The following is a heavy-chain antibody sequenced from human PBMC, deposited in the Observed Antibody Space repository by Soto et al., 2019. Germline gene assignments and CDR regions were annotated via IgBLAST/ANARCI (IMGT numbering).Heavy chain of an antibody. J-gene: IGHJ4*02. CDR3: ARGRYGDY. CDR2: ISAHNGNT. D-gene: IGHD1-1*01. Sequence: APGQGLEWMGWISAHNGNTDYAQKLQGRVIVTRDTSTSTAYMELRSLRSDDTAVYYCARGRYGDYWGQGARVTVSS. V-gene: IGHV1-18*01.